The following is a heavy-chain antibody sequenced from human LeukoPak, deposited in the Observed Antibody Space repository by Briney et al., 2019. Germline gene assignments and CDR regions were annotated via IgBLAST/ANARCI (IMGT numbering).Heavy chain of an antibody. Sequence: SVKVSCKASGGTFSSYTISWVRQAPGQGLEWMGGITPLFGTPDYAQKFQDRLTITADKSTSTAYMELSSLRSEGTAVYYCASATLRCSGGSCYEMDVWGKGTTVTVSS. CDR2: ITPLFGTP. D-gene: IGHD2-15*01. CDR3: ASATLRCSGGSCYEMDV. J-gene: IGHJ6*04. CDR1: GGTFSSYT. V-gene: IGHV1-69*06.